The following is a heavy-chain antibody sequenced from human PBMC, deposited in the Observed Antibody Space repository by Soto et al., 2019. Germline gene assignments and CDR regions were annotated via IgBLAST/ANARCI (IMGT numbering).Heavy chain of an antibody. CDR1: GGTFGSHG. J-gene: IGHJ4*02. CDR2: FIAMLGTP. CDR3: ARGAMANFDY. V-gene: IGHV1-69*13. D-gene: IGHD5-18*01. Sequence: VKVSCKASGGTFGSHGIAWVRQAPGQGLEWMGGFIAMLGTPTYAKKVQGRATITADESLTSSYLELRSLRSEDTAMYFCARGAMANFDYWGQGTVVTVSS.